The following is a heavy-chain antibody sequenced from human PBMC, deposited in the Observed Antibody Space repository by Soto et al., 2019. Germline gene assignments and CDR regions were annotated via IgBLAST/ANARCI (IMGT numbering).Heavy chain of an antibody. Sequence: GGSLRLSCAASGFTFSSYAMSWVRQAPGKGLEWVSAISGSGGSTYYADSVKGRFTISRDNSKNTLYLQMNSLRAEDTAVYYCANEDTAMVNPPAPYFDYWGQGTLVTVPQ. J-gene: IGHJ4*02. CDR1: GFTFSSYA. V-gene: IGHV3-23*01. CDR3: ANEDTAMVNPPAPYFDY. CDR2: ISGSGGST. D-gene: IGHD5-18*01.